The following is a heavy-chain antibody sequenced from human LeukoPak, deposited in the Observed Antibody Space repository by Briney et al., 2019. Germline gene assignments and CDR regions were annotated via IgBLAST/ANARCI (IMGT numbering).Heavy chain of an antibody. D-gene: IGHD3-3*01. J-gene: IGHJ6*02. CDR3: AKDSAVYDFWSGTYYYYGMDV. V-gene: IGHV3-30*18. CDR2: ISYDGSNK. Sequence: GGSLRLSCAASGFTFSSYGMHWVRQAPGKGLEWVAVISYDGSNKYYADSVKGRFTISRDNSKNTLYLQMNSLRAEDTAVYYCAKDSAVYDFWSGTYYYYGMDVWGQGTTVTVSS. CDR1: GFTFSSYG.